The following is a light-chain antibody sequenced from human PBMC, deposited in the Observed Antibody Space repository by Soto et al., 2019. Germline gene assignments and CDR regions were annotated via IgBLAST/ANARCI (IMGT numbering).Light chain of an antibody. CDR3: QQYGSSLSWT. CDR1: QSVSSSY. V-gene: IGKV3-20*01. Sequence: VLKQSPGTLSLTPGERATLSCRASQSVSSSYLAWYQQKPGQAPRLLIYGASSRATGIPDRFSGSGSGTDFTLTISRLEPEDFAVYYCQQYGSSLSWTFGQGTKVDVK. CDR2: GAS. J-gene: IGKJ1*01.